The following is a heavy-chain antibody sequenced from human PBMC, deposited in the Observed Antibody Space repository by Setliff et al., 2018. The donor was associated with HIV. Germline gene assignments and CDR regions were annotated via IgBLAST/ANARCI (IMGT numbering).Heavy chain of an antibody. V-gene: IGHV3-11*01. Sequence: GGSLRLSCTASGLTINDYYMAWIRQAPGKGLEWVSYISPSDSEIDYAHSVRGRFTISRDNAKNSLYLQMNSLRAEDTAIYYCASARAYNSRTLFDYWGQGTLVTVSS. J-gene: IGHJ4*02. CDR2: ISPSDSEI. CDR1: GLTINDYY. CDR3: ASARAYNSRTLFDY. D-gene: IGHD6-13*01.